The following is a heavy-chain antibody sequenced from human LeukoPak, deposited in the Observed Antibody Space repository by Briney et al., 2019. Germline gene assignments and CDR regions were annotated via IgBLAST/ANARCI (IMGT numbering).Heavy chain of an antibody. CDR2: IYTSGST. J-gene: IGHJ4*02. Sequence: SETLSLTCTVSGGSISSVSYYWSWIRQPAGKGLEWIGRIYTSGSTYYNPSLKSRVTISVDTSKNQFSLRLSSVTAADTAVYYCARGPYSGSYYPFDYWGQGTLVTVSS. CDR1: GGSISSVSYY. D-gene: IGHD1-26*01. CDR3: ARGPYSGSYYPFDY. V-gene: IGHV4-61*02.